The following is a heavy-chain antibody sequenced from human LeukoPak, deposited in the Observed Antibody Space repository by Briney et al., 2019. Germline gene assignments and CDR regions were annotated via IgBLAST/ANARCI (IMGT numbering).Heavy chain of an antibody. CDR1: GYTFTVYY. D-gene: IGHD3-22*01. Sequence: ASVRVSCTASGYTFTVYYMHWVRQAPGQGGEWMGGINPKSGGTKYAQKFQGRVTMTRDTSISTAYMELSRLRSDDTAVYYCASEVSRPYYYDSSGSDAFDIWGQGTMVTVSS. V-gene: IGHV1-2*02. J-gene: IGHJ3*02. CDR3: ASEVSRPYYYDSSGSDAFDI. CDR2: INPKSGGT.